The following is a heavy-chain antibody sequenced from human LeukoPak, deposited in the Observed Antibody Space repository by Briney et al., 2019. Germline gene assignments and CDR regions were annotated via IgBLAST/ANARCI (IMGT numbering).Heavy chain of an antibody. D-gene: IGHD3-22*01. CDR1: GYTFTSYV. J-gene: IGHJ4*02. CDR2: INAGNGNT. CDR3: ARTPYYYDSSGHGDY. Sequence: GASVKVSCKASGYTFTSYVMHWVRQAPGQRLEWMGWINAGNGNTKYSQKFQGRVTITRDTSASTAYMELSSLRSEDTAVYYCARTPYYYDSSGHGDYWGQGTLVTVSS. V-gene: IGHV1-3*01.